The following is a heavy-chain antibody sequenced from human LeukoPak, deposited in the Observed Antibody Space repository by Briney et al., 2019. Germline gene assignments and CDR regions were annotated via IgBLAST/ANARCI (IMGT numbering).Heavy chain of an antibody. CDR2: VSGSVGGT. J-gene: IGHJ3*02. D-gene: IGHD3-22*01. CDR1: GFTFRSYA. V-gene: IGHV3-23*01. CDR3: AKDQDQKSSGSDVFDI. Sequence: GGSLRLSCAASGFTFRSYAMSWVCQAPGKGLEGVSGVSGSVGGTYYADSVKGRFTISIDNSKNTLYQQMNSLRAEDTALYYCAKDQDQKSSGSDVFDIWGQGTMVTVSS.